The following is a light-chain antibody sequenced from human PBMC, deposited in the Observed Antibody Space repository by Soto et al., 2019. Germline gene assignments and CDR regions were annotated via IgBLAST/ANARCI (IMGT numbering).Light chain of an antibody. CDR1: SSNIGNNY. V-gene: IGLV1-51*02. Sequence: QSVLTQPPSVSAAPGQKVTISCSGSSSNIGNNYVSWYQQLPGTAPKLLIYENNKRPSGIPDRFSGSKSGTSATLGITGLQTGDEADYYCGTWDTSLGAGQEVFGGGTKLTVL. CDR3: GTWDTSLGAGQEV. J-gene: IGLJ2*01. CDR2: ENN.